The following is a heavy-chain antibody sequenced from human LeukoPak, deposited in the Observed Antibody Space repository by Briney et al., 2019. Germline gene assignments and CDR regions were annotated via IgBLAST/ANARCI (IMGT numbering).Heavy chain of an antibody. J-gene: IGHJ6*03. V-gene: IGHV4-59*01. CDR2: IYYSGST. CDR3: ARTPGSAYYHYYYMDV. D-gene: IGHD6-19*01. CDR1: GGSISTYY. Sequence: PSETLSLTCTVSGGSISTYYWSWVRQPPGKGLEWIGYIYYSGSTNYNPSLKSRVTISVDTSKNQFSLNLNSVTAADTAEYFCARTPGSAYYHYYYMDVWGKGTTVTVSS.